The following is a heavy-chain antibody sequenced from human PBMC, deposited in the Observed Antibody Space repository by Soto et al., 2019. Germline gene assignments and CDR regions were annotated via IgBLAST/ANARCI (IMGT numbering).Heavy chain of an antibody. CDR1: GFTFNNYA. J-gene: IGHJ3*02. D-gene: IGHD3-16*01. CDR2: LSNDGMNT. V-gene: IGHV3-64*05. CDR3: VQGESVPWGALDI. Sequence: DVQLVESGGGLVQPGGSLRLSCSASGFTFNNYAMHWVRQAPGKGLECVSTLSNDGMNTYYADVVKSRFTISRSNAKYTLDSKMSGLRAGDTALYYCVQGESVPWGALDIWGQGPVVIVS.